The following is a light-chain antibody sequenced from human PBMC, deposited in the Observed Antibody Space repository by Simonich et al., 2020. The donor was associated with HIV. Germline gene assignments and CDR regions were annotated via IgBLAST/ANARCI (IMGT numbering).Light chain of an antibody. CDR3: QQYYSTPPIT. CDR1: QGISNS. J-gene: IGKJ5*01. CDR2: AAS. V-gene: IGKV1-NL1*01. Sequence: DIQMTQSPSSLSASVGDRVTNTCRASQGISNSLDWYQQKPGKAPKLLLYAASRLESGVPSRFSGSGSGTDYTLTISSLQPEDFATYYCQQYYSTPPITFGQGTRLEIK.